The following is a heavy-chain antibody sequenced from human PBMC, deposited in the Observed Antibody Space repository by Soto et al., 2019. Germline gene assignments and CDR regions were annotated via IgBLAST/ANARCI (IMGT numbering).Heavy chain of an antibody. CDR3: VAPVREYQLLFIHGGINAFDI. D-gene: IGHD2-2*01. V-gene: IGHV1-69*12. CDR1: GGTFSNYP. CDR2: IIPIFGTV. J-gene: IGHJ3*02. Sequence: QVQLVQSGAEVKKPGSSVKVSCKASGGTFSNYPITWVRLAPGNGLEWVGGIIPIFGTVNYAQKFQGRVTITADGSTSTAYMEMSSLGSEDTAIYYCVAPVREYQLLFIHGGINAFDIWGQGTMVTVSS.